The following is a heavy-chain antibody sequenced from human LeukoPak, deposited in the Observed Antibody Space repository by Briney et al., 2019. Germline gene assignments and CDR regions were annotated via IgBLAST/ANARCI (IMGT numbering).Heavy chain of an antibody. Sequence: SETLSLTCTVSGGSISSGGYYWSWIRQHPGKGLEWIGYIYHSGSTYYNPSLKSRVTISVDRSKNQFSLKLSSVTAADTAVYYCARDSEGYDSSVRYWYFDLWGRGTLVTVSS. D-gene: IGHD3-22*01. CDR2: IYHSGST. J-gene: IGHJ2*01. CDR1: GGSISSGGYY. CDR3: ARDSEGYDSSVRYWYFDL. V-gene: IGHV4-30-2*01.